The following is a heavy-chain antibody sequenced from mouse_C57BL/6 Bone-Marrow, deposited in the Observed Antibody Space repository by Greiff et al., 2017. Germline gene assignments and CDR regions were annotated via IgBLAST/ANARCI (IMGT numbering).Heavy chain of an antibody. V-gene: IGHV1-26*01. D-gene: IGHD1-1*01. J-gene: IGHJ4*01. Sequence: VQLQQSGPELVKPGASVKISCKASGYTFTDPYMNWVKQSHGKSLEWIGDINPNNGGTSYNQKFKGKATLTVDKSSSTAYMELRSLTSEDSAVYYCARGNGSSYPYYAMDYWGQGTSVTVSA. CDR3: ARGNGSSYPYYAMDY. CDR1: GYTFTDPY. CDR2: INPNNGGT.